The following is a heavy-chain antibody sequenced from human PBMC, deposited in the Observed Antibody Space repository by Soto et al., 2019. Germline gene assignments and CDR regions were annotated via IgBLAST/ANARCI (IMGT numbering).Heavy chain of an antibody. D-gene: IGHD3-22*01. CDR3: ARCLFYDSSGSRGDCDY. V-gene: IGHV3-30-3*01. Sequence: QVQLVESGGGVVQPGRSLRLSCAASGFTFSSYAMHWVRQAPGKGLEWVAVISYDGSNKYYADSVKGRFTISRDNSKNTLYLQMNSLRAEDTAVDYCARCLFYDSSGSRGDCDYWGQGTLVTASS. CDR1: GFTFSSYA. J-gene: IGHJ4*02. CDR2: ISYDGSNK.